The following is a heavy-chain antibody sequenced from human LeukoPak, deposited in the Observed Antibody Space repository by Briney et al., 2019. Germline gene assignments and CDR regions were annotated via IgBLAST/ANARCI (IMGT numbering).Heavy chain of an antibody. CDR3: ARVRVSGGDRLFDY. D-gene: IGHD2-21*02. J-gene: IGHJ4*02. CDR1: GGSINNSY. V-gene: IGHV4-59*01. Sequence: SETLSLTCTVSGGSINNSYWTWIRQPPGKGLEWIGHIYYSGSTNYSPSLKSRVTISVDTSKNQFSLKLSSVTAANTAVYYCARVRVSGGDRLFDYWGRGTLVTVSS. CDR2: IYYSGST.